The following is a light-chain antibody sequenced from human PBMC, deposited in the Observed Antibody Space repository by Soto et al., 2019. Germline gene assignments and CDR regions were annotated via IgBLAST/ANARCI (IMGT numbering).Light chain of an antibody. CDR2: KTA. CDR3: VVYYAGSRI. Sequence: QAVLTQAPSLTVSPGGTCTLHCVSSTGALSSGHYPTWFQQKPGQAPRPLIYKTANKYSWTPARFSGSLLGSKTSLTLSDVLPGDEAAYYCVVYYAGSRIFGTGTKVTVL. J-gene: IGLJ1*01. V-gene: IGLV7-43*01. CDR1: TGALSSGHY.